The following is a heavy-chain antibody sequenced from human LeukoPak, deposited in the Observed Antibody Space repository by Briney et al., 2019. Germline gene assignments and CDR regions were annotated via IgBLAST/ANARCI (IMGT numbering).Heavy chain of an antibody. CDR2: ITGSGGST. V-gene: IGHV3-23*01. Sequence: PGGSLRLSCAASGFIFSRNWMSWVRQAPGKGLEWVSAITGSGGSTYYADSVKGRFTISRDNSKNTVHLQMNSLRADDTAVYYCAKKTSYCGGDCYPYYFDHWGQGTLVTVSS. J-gene: IGHJ4*02. D-gene: IGHD2-21*02. CDR1: GFIFSRNW. CDR3: AKKTSYCGGDCYPYYFDH.